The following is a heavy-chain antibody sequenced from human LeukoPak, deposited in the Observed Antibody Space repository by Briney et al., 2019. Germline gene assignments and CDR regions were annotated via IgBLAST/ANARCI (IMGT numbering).Heavy chain of an antibody. D-gene: IGHD3-10*01. CDR1: GGSISSSSSY. Sequence: SETLSLTCTVSGGSISSSSSYWGWIRQPPGKGLEWIGSIYYSGSTYYNPSLKSRVTISVDTSKNQFSLKLSSMTAADTAVYYCAATGLMVRGVIITRTFDYWGQGTLVTVSS. CDR2: IYYSGST. V-gene: IGHV4-39*01. J-gene: IGHJ4*02. CDR3: AATGLMVRGVIITRTFDY.